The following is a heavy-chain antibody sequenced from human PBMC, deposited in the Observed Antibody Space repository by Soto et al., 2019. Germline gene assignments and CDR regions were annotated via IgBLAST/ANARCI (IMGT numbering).Heavy chain of an antibody. CDR2: ISGSDGKT. Sequence: GGSLRLSCAASGFSFGSYALSWVRQAPGKGLEWVSTISGSDGKTFYADAVKGRFSISRDTSQNTLYLQMNSLRADDTAIYCCARWSYLDYWGQGTRVTVSS. CDR3: ARWSYLDY. V-gene: IGHV3-23*01. J-gene: IGHJ4*02. CDR1: GFSFGSYA. D-gene: IGHD3-3*01.